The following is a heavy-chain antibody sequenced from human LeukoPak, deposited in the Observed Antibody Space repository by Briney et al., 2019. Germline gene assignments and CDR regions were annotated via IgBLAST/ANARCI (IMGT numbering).Heavy chain of an antibody. V-gene: IGHV3-74*01. Sequence: GGSLRLSCAASGFTFSSYWMHWVRKAPGKGLVWVSRINRDGSSTTYADSVKGRFTISRDNSKNTVYLQMNSLRAEDTAVYYCAKVLSGSQDYWGQGTLVIVFS. CDR2: INRDGSST. D-gene: IGHD1-26*01. CDR3: AKVLSGSQDY. J-gene: IGHJ4*02. CDR1: GFTFSSYW.